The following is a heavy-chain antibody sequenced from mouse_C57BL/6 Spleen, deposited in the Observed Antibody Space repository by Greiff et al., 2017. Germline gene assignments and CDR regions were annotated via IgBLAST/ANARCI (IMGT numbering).Heavy chain of an antibody. CDR2: ISDGGSYT. Sequence: EVMLVESGGGLVKPGGSLKLSCAASGFTFSSYAMSWVRQTPEKRLEWVATISDGGSYTYYPDNVKGRFTISRDNAKNNLYLQMSHLKSEDTAMYYCARDYYGSGGYFDVWGTGTTVTVSS. J-gene: IGHJ1*03. V-gene: IGHV5-4*01. CDR1: GFTFSSYA. CDR3: ARDYYGSGGYFDV. D-gene: IGHD1-1*01.